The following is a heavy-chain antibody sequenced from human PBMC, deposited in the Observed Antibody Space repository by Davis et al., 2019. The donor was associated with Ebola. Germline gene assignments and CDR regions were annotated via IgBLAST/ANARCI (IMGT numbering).Heavy chain of an antibody. CDR2: ISYSGST. CDR1: GGSISSGGYY. V-gene: IGHV4-30-4*08. Sequence: SETLSLTCTVSGGSISSGGYYWSWIRQHPGKGLEWIGYISYSGSTYYNTSLKSRVTISVDTSKNQFSLKLSSVTAADTAVYYCARTYGSELYYYYYYMDVWGKGTTVTVSS. J-gene: IGHJ6*03. CDR3: ARTYGSELYYYYYYMDV. D-gene: IGHD3-10*01.